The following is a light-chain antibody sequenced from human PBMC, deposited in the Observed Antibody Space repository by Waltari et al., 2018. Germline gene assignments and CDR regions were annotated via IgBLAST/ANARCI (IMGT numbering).Light chain of an antibody. CDR3: QQFDDWPYT. Sequence: TQSPDTLSLSPGERAALSCRASQAIRKNVAWYSQRPGQAPRLLIYRASTRATSVPTRFTGSGSGTDYTLTISSLQSEDFAVYFCQQFDDWPYTFGQGTRLQIK. V-gene: IGKV3-15*01. J-gene: IGKJ2*01. CDR2: RAS. CDR1: QAIRKN.